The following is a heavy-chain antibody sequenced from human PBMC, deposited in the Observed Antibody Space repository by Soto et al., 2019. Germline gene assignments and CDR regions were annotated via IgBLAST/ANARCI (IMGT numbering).Heavy chain of an antibody. CDR2: IWYDGSNK. CDR1: GFTFSSYG. V-gene: IGHV3-33*06. Sequence: GGSLRLSCAASGFTFSSYGIHWVRQAPGKGLEWVGIIWYDGSNKYYADSVKGRFTISRDSSKNTVYLQMDSLRVEDTAVYYCAKGYIVGAYFFDYWGQGALVTVSS. J-gene: IGHJ4*02. D-gene: IGHD1-26*01. CDR3: AKGYIVGAYFFDY.